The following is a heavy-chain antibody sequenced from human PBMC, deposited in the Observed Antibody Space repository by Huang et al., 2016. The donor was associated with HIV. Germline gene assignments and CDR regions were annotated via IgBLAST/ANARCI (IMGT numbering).Heavy chain of an antibody. D-gene: IGHD5-18*01. CDR2: ICPGNSNT. J-gene: IGHJ4*02. CDR3: AIHDSNDFTFDD. Sequence: EVQLVQSGVEVKKPGESLKISCKGSGFSFTSYWVGWVRQMPGKGLGWVGIICPGNSNTFYSPAFQGQVTISADKYTGTAYLQWSSLKASDSAIYYCAIHDSNDFTFDDWGQGTLVAVSS. CDR1: GFSFTSYW. V-gene: IGHV5-51*03.